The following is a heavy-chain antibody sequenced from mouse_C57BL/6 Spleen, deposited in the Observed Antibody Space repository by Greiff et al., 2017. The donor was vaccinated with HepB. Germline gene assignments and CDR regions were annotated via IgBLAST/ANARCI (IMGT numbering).Heavy chain of an antibody. CDR1: GYTFTSYT. J-gene: IGHJ1*03. D-gene: IGHD2-1*01. Sequence: VKLVESGAELARPGASVKMSCKASGYTFTSYTMHWVKQRPGQGLEWIGYINPSSGYTKYNQKFKDKATLTADKSSSTAYMQLSSLTSEDSAVYYCARDCNYGYWYFEVWGTGTTVTVSS. CDR2: INPSSGYT. CDR3: ARDCNYGYWYFEV. V-gene: IGHV1-4*01.